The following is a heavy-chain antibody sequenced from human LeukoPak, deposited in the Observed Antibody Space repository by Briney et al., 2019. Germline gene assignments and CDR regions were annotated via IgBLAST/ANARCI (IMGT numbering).Heavy chain of an antibody. CDR1: DGSISSHY. CDR3: ARRENYYDSSGYYSSYGMDV. Sequence: SETLSLTCIVSDGSISSHYWSWIRQPPGKGLEWIGDISYSGSTNYNPSLKSRVTISLDTSKNQFSLKLSSVTAADTAVYYCARRENYYDSSGYYSSYGMDVWGQGTTVTVSS. D-gene: IGHD3-22*01. V-gene: IGHV4-59*11. J-gene: IGHJ6*02. CDR2: ISYSGST.